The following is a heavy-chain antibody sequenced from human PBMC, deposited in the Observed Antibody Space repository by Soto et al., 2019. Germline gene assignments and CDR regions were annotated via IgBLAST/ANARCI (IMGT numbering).Heavy chain of an antibody. Sequence: QVQLQQWGAGLLKPSETLSLTCAVYGGSFSGYYWSWIRQPPGKGLEWIGEINHSGSTNYNPSLKSLVTISVDTSKNQLSLKLSSVTAADTAVYYCARGIRDDYSSSSKVYFDYWGQGTLVTVSS. V-gene: IGHV4-34*01. J-gene: IGHJ4*02. D-gene: IGHD6-6*01. CDR1: GGSFSGYY. CDR3: ARGIRDDYSSSSKVYFDY. CDR2: INHSGST.